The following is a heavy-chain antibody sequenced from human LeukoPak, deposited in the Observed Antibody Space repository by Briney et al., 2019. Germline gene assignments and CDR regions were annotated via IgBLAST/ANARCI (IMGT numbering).Heavy chain of an antibody. D-gene: IGHD6-19*01. J-gene: IGHJ4*02. Sequence: SETLSLTCAVYGGSFSGYYWSWIRQSPGKGLEWIGEINHSGSANYNPSLKSRVTISVDTSKNQFSLKLSSVTAADTAVYYCARGVAVAGTVGVYYFDYWGQGTLVTVSS. CDR3: ARGVAVAGTVGVYYFDY. V-gene: IGHV4-34*01. CDR1: GGSFSGYY. CDR2: INHSGSA.